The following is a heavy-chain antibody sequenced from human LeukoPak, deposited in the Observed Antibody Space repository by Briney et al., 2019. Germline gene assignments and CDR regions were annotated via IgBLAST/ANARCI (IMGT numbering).Heavy chain of an antibody. V-gene: IGHV3-64D*06. D-gene: IGHD1-26*01. CDR3: VIGGSSQSPDFDF. CDR2: ISSSGGST. J-gene: IGHJ4*02. CDR1: GFTFSAHT. Sequence: HPGGSLRLSCSASGFTFSAHTLLWVRQAPGKGLEYVSAISSSGGSTYYADSVKGRFTFSRDNSRNTLYLQMNSLRVEDTAVYYCVIGGSSQSPDFDFWGRGTLVTVSS.